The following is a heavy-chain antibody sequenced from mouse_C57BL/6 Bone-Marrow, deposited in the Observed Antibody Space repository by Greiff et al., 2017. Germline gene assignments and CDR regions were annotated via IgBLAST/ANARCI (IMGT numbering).Heavy chain of an antibody. CDR2: IDPSDSYT. Sequence: QVQLQQPGAELVKPGASVKLSCKASGYTFTSYWMQWVKQRPRQGLEWIGEIDPSDSYTNYNQKFKGKATLTVDTSSSTAYMQLSSLTSEDSAVYYCASLLYWGQGTLVTVSA. J-gene: IGHJ3*01. V-gene: IGHV1-50*01. CDR1: GYTFTSYW. CDR3: ASLLY.